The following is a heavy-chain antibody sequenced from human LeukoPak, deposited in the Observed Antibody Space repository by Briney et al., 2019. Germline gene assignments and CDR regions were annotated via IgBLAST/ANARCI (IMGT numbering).Heavy chain of an antibody. Sequence: GGSLRLSCAASGFTSDDYAMHWVRQAPGKGLEWVSGISWNSGSIGYADSVKGRFTISRDNAKNSLYLQMNSLRAEDTALYYCAKDNYYDSSGSLDYWGQGTLVTVSS. CDR3: AKDNYYDSSGSLDY. J-gene: IGHJ4*02. D-gene: IGHD3-22*01. V-gene: IGHV3-9*02. CDR1: GFTSDDYA. CDR2: ISWNSGSI.